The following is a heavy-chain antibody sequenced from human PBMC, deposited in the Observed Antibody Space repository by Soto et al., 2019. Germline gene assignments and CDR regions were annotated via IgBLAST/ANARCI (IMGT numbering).Heavy chain of an antibody. D-gene: IGHD2-15*01. J-gene: IGHJ3*02. Sequence: QVQLVESGGGVVQPGRSLRLSCAASGFTFSSYGMHWVRQAPGKGLEWVAVIWSDGSDKYYADSVKGRFTISRDNSKNTLYLQMNSLRAEDTAVYYGARGVAQRSAFDMWGHGPVVTVSS. V-gene: IGHV3-33*01. CDR1: GFTFSSYG. CDR3: ARGVAQRSAFDM. CDR2: IWSDGSDK.